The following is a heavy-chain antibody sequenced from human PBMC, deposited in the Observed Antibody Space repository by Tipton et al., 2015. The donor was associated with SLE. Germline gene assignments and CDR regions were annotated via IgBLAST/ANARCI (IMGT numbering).Heavy chain of an antibody. V-gene: IGHV4-59*01. CDR1: GGSISSYY. J-gene: IGHJ3*02. CDR2: IYYSGST. Sequence: TLSLTCTVSGGSISSYYWSWIRQPPGKGLEWIGYIYYSGSTNYNPSLKSRVTISVDTSKNQFSLKLSSVTAADMAVYYCARGRYCSGGRCYSGDAFDIWGQGTMVTVSS. CDR3: ARGRYCSGGRCYSGDAFDI. D-gene: IGHD2-15*01.